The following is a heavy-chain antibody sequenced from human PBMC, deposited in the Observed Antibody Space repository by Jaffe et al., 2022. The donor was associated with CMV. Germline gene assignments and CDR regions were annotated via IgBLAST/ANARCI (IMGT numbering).Heavy chain of an antibody. Sequence: QVQLVQSGAAVKKPGSSVKVSCRASGGTFSRHAISWVRQAPGQGLEWMGGINPMYGTPNYPQKFQDRVIITADDATNTAYMELSSLRSEDTAVYYCVRDGCTTTVGVVLIPNCYFESWGQGTLVTVSS. CDR1: GGTFSRHA. V-gene: IGHV1-69*01. CDR2: INPMYGTP. CDR3: VRDGCTTTVGVVLIPNCYFES. J-gene: IGHJ4*02. D-gene: IGHD3-3*01.